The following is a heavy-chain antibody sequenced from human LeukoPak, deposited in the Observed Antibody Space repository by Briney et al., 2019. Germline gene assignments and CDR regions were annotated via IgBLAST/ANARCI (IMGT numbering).Heavy chain of an antibody. J-gene: IGHJ3*01. Sequence: GGSLRLSCAASGFTFSSYAMHWVRQAPGKGLEYVSAISSNGGSTYYANSVKGRFTISRDNSKNTLYLQMGSLRAEDMAVYYCASSRIAAAGRFWGQGTMVTVSS. CDR2: ISSNGGST. CDR1: GFTFSSYA. CDR3: ASSRIAAAGRF. D-gene: IGHD6-13*01. V-gene: IGHV3-64*01.